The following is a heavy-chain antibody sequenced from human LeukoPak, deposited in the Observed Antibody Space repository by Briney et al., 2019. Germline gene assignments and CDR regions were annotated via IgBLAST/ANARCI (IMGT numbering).Heavy chain of an antibody. V-gene: IGHV3-48*03. D-gene: IGHD1-20*01. CDR1: GFSFSDYE. CDR2: IRSSGSAI. J-gene: IGHJ4*02. Sequence: GGSLSLACAASGFSFSDYEVNWVRQAPGKGLEWVSYIRSSGSAIYQADSVKGRFTISRDDARNSLYLQMNSLRVEDTAVYYCAKSRRLTLSGTGVDFDYLRQGTMVTVDS. CDR3: AKSRRLTLSGTGVDFDY.